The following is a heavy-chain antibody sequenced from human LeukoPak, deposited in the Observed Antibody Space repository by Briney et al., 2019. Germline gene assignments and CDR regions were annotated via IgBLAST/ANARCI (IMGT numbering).Heavy chain of an antibody. D-gene: IGHD1-7*01. J-gene: IGHJ4*01. Sequence: ASVKVSCKASGYTFTSYYMHWVRQAPGQGLEWMGIINPSGGSTSYAQKFQGRVTMTRDTSTSTVYMELSSLRSEDTAVYYCASLGTKTGTTKVPFDYWGHGTLVTVSS. CDR3: ASLGTKTGTTKVPFDY. CDR2: INPSGGST. CDR1: GYTFTSYY. V-gene: IGHV1-46*01.